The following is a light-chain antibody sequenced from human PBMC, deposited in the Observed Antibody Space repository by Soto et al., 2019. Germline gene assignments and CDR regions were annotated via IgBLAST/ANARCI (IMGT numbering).Light chain of an antibody. CDR2: RVS. CDR3: QQYGNLPLT. J-gene: IGKJ4*01. Sequence: EVVMTPYPATMSLSPGERATLPCRASQTITTLAWYQRKPGQAPRLLIYRVSSRATGVPDRFSGSGSGTDYTLTISRLEPEDFAVYYCQQYGNLPLTFGGGTKVDI. CDR1: QTITT. V-gene: IGKV3-20*01.